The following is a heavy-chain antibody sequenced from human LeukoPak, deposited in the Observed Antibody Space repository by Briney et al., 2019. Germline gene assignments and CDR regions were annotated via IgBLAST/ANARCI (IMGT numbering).Heavy chain of an antibody. V-gene: IGHV3-64*04. CDR1: GFTFSSYA. CDR2: ISSNGGST. Sequence: GGSLRLSCSASGFTFSSYAMHWVRQAPGKGLEYVSAISSNGGSTYYADSVKGRFTISRDNSKNTLYLQMNSLRVEDTAVYYCAKDQGLGLDRFDYWGQGTLVTVSS. D-gene: IGHD5/OR15-5a*01. CDR3: AKDQGLGLDRFDY. J-gene: IGHJ4*02.